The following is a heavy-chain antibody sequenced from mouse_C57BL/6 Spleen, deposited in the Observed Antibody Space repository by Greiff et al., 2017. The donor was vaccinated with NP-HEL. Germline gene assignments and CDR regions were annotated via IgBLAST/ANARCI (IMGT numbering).Heavy chain of an antibody. CDR3: ARSTVVAMDSYAMDC. J-gene: IGHJ4*01. D-gene: IGHD1-1*01. V-gene: IGHV1-80*01. CDR2: IYPGDGDT. CDR1: GYAFSSYW. Sequence: QVQLQQSGAELVKPGASVKISCKASGYAFSSYWMNWVKQRPGKGLAWIGQIYPGDGDTNYNGKFKGKATLTADKSSSTAYMQLSSLTSEDSAVYCCARSTVVAMDSYAMDCWGQRTSVTVSP.